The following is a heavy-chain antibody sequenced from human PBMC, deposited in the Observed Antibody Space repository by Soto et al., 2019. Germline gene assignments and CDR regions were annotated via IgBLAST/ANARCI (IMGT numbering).Heavy chain of an antibody. CDR3: ARHGSF. CDR2: IYYSGET. J-gene: IGHJ1*01. D-gene: IGHD3-16*02. V-gene: IGHV4-39*01. Sequence: QLQLQESGPGLVKPSETLSLTCTVSGVSISGTSYYWGWIRQTPAKGLEWIGTIYYSGETFYNPSLKSRVTISIDTSKNHFSLNLTSVTAADTAIYYCARHGSFWGQGAVVTVSS. CDR1: GVSISGTSYY.